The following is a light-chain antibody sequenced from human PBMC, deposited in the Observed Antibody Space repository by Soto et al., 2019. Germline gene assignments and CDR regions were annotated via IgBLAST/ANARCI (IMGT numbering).Light chain of an antibody. J-gene: IGKJ3*01. CDR2: GTS. V-gene: IGKV3-15*01. CDR1: QGVSSN. Sequence: EIVMTQSPATLSVSPGEGATLSYRASQGVSSNLAWYQQQPGQAPRLLIYGTSNRAADIPARFSGSGSGTEFTLTISSLQSEDFAVYYCQQYDYWPGTFGPGTRVDI. CDR3: QQYDYWPGT.